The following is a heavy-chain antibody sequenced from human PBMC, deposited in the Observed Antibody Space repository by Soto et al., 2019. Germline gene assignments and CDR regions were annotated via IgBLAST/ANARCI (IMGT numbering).Heavy chain of an antibody. D-gene: IGHD5-12*01. V-gene: IGHV2-5*02. J-gene: IGHJ4*02. CDR3: APSPYGYNYYFNY. CDR2: VYWDDDI. Sequence: QITLKESGPTLVKPTQLLTLTCTFSGFSLSTRGVGVGWIRQPPGKALEWLALVYWDDDIWYSPSLKSRLTITKDTSTIPVVLTMPNMDPVDTATYYCAPSPYGYNYYFNYWGQGTLVTVSS. CDR1: GFSLSTRGVG.